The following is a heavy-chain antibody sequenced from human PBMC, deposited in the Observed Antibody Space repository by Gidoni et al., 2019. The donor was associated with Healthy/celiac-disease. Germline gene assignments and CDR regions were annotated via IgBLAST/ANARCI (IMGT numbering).Heavy chain of an antibody. D-gene: IGHD1-26*01. Sequence: EVQLVESGGGLVKPGRSLRLSCTASGFTFGDYAMSWFRQAPGKGLEWVGFIRSKAYGGTTEYAASVKGRFTISRDDSKSIAYLQMNSLKTEDTAVYYCTRGGVSDAVGYYYYYYGMDVWGQGTTVTVSS. CDR2: IRSKAYGGTT. V-gene: IGHV3-49*05. CDR3: TRGGVSDAVGYYYYYYGMDV. CDR1: GFTFGDYA. J-gene: IGHJ6*02.